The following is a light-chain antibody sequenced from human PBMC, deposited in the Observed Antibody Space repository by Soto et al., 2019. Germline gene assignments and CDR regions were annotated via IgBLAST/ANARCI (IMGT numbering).Light chain of an antibody. CDR1: QSISSY. Sequence: DIQMTQSPSSLSASVGDRVTITCRASQSISSYLNWYQQKSVKALKLLIYAASSLQSGVPSRFSGSGSVPDFNLTISTLQPEDFATYYCQHSYSTPPCTFGPGNKVDIK. V-gene: IGKV1-39*01. J-gene: IGKJ3*01. CDR3: QHSYSTPPCT. CDR2: AAS.